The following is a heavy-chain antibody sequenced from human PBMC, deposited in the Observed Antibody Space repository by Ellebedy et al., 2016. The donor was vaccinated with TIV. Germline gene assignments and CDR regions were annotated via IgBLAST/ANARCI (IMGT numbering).Heavy chain of an antibody. V-gene: IGHV3-23*01. D-gene: IGHD5-24*01. Sequence: PGGSLRLSCTASGINLSPFAMGWVRQTPGKGLEWVSGILGSGRGITYSDSVKGRFTISRDNSKNTVYLQMNSLRAEDTAIYYCAKDLVAGDGRWVFDMWGQGSMVTVSS. CDR3: AKDLVAGDGRWVFDM. CDR2: ILGSGRGI. CDR1: GINLSPFA. J-gene: IGHJ3*02.